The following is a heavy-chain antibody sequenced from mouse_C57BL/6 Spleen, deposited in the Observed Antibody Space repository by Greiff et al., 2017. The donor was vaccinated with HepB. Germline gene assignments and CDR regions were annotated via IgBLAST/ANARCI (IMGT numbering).Heavy chain of an antibody. V-gene: IGHV1-62-2*01. J-gene: IGHJ1*03. CDR1: GYTFTEYT. D-gene: IGHD1-1*01. CDR3: ARHEGGYYGSSPNLYFDV. Sequence: VQLQQSGAELVKPGASVKLSCKASGYTFTEYTIHWVKQRSGQGLEWIGWFYPGSGSIKYNEKFKDKATLTADKSSSTVYMELSRLTSEDSAVYFCARHEGGYYGSSPNLYFDVWGTGTTVTVSS. CDR2: FYPGSGSI.